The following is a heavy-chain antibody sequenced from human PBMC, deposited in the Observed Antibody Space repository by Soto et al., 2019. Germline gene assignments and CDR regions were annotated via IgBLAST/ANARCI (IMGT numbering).Heavy chain of an antibody. J-gene: IGHJ4*02. CDR1: GGSLSGGSFSDYY. D-gene: IGHD2-8*01. Sequence: PSETLSLTCAVYGGSLSGGSFSDYYWSWIRQPPGKGLEWIGEIDHSGRTKYNPSLKSRVTLSVDTSKNQFSLILSSVTAADTAVYYCARYDCTTGVCNFDYWGQGSLGTV. CDR2: IDHSGRT. CDR3: ARYDCTTGVCNFDY. V-gene: IGHV4-34*01.